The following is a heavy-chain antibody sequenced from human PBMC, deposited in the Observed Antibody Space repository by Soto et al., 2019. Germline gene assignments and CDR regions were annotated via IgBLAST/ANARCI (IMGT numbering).Heavy chain of an antibody. Sequence: QVQLQESGPGLVKPSQTLSLTCSVSGGSINRGGYYWSWIRQHPGKVLEWIGYIYYNGNPYYNPSLKSRVNISIDTSRNQFSLKLTSVTAADTAVYYCAREAPAASDAFDVWGQGTMVTVSS. CDR1: GGSINRGGYY. CDR3: AREAPAASDAFDV. V-gene: IGHV4-31*03. J-gene: IGHJ3*01. CDR2: IYYNGNP. D-gene: IGHD2-2*01.